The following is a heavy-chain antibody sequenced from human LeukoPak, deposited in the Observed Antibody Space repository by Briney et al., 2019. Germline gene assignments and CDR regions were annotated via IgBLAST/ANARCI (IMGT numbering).Heavy chain of an antibody. CDR1: GFTFSNAW. CDR2: IKSKTDGGTT. CDR3: PTYYYDSLTYYFDY. Sequence: PGGSLRLSCAASGFTFSNAWMSWVRQAPGKGLEWVGRIKSKTDGGTTDYAAPVKGRFTISRDDSKNTLYLQMNSLNTEDTAVYYCPTYYYDSLTYYFDYWGQGTLVTVSS. J-gene: IGHJ4*02. V-gene: IGHV3-15*01. D-gene: IGHD3-22*01.